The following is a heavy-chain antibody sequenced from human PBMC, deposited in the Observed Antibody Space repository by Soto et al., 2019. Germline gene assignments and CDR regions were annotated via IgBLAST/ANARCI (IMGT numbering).Heavy chain of an antibody. V-gene: IGHV4-39*01. Sequence: SETLSLTCTVSGGSISSSSYYWGWIRQPPGKGLEWIGSIYYSGSTYYNPSLKSRVTISVDTSKKQFSMKLSSVTAADTAVFYCARRRDSHCTNGVCYYFDPWGQGTLVTVSS. CDR1: GGSISSSSYY. CDR3: ARRRDSHCTNGVCYYFDP. CDR2: IYYSGST. D-gene: IGHD2-8*01. J-gene: IGHJ5*02.